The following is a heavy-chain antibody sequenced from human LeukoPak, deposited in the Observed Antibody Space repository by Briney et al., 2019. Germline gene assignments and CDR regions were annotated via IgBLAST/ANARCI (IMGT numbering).Heavy chain of an antibody. CDR3: ARGRKIYSNSDFDY. D-gene: IGHD4-11*01. J-gene: IGHJ4*02. CDR2: ISWNSGSI. Sequence: PGGSLRLSCAASGFTFDDYAMHWVRQAPGKGLEWVSGISWNSGSIGYADSVKGRFTISRDNAKNSLYLQMNSLRAEDTALYYCARGRKIYSNSDFDYWGQGTLVTVSS. V-gene: IGHV3-9*01. CDR1: GFTFDDYA.